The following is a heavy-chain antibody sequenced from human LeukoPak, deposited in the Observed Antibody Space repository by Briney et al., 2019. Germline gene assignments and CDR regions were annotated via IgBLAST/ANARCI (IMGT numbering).Heavy chain of an antibody. Sequence: ASVKVSCKVSGYTLTELSMHWVRQAPGKGLEWMGGFDPEDGETIYAQKFQGRVTMTEDTSTDTAYMELSSLRSEDTAVYYCATSTPAYCSSTSCYTGSYAFDIWGQGTMVTVSS. CDR3: ATSTPAYCSSTSCYTGSYAFDI. CDR2: FDPEDGET. V-gene: IGHV1-24*01. CDR1: GYTLTELS. J-gene: IGHJ3*02. D-gene: IGHD2-2*02.